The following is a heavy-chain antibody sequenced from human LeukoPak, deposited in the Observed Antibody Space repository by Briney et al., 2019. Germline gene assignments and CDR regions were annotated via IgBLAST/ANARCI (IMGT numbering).Heavy chain of an antibody. D-gene: IGHD3-22*01. Sequence: ASVKVSCKASGYTFTGYYMHWVRQAPGQGLEWMGWINPNSGGTNYAQKFQGRDTMTRDTSISTAYMELSRLRSDDTAVYYCARGGGYYDSSGYKYWGQGTLVTVSS. CDR2: INPNSGGT. CDR1: GYTFTGYY. CDR3: ARGGGYYDSSGYKY. V-gene: IGHV1-2*02. J-gene: IGHJ4*02.